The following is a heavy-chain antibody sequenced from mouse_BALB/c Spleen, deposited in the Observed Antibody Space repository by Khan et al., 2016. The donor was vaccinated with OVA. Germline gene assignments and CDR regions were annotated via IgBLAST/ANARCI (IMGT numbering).Heavy chain of an antibody. CDR2: ISSGSSSI. CDR1: GFTFSRFG. J-gene: IGHJ2*01. V-gene: IGHV5-17*02. CDR3: AIDSNFDY. Sequence: EVELVESGGGLVQPGGSRKLSCAASGFTFSRFGMHWVRQAPEKGLEWVAYISSGSSSIYYADTVKGRFTISRDNPKNTLFLQMTCLRSEDTAMYYCAIDSNFDYWGQGTTLTVSS.